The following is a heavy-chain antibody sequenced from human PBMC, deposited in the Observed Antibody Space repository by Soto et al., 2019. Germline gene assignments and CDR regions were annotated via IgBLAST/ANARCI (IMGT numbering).Heavy chain of an antibody. Sequence: SETLSLTCAVYGGSFSGYYWSWIRQPPGKGLEWIGEINHSGSTNYNPSLKSRVTISVDTSKNQFSLKLSSVTAADMAVYYCARTLRTYYYYYMDVWGKGTTVTVSS. J-gene: IGHJ6*03. CDR2: INHSGST. CDR1: GGSFSGYY. CDR3: ARTLRTYYYYYMDV. V-gene: IGHV4-34*01.